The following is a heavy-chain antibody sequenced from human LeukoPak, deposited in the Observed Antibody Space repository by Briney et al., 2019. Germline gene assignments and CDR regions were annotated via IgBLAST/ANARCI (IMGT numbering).Heavy chain of an antibody. CDR2: IIPIFGTA. D-gene: IGHD4-11*01. J-gene: IGHJ4*02. CDR3: ARDPSVTTVTPEDY. V-gene: IGHV1-69*06. Sequence: SVKVSCKASGGTFSSYAFSWVRQAPGQGLEWMGRIIPIFGTANYAQKFQGRVTITADKSASTAYMELSNLRSEDTAVYYCARDPSVTTVTPEDYWGQGTLVTVSS. CDR1: GGTFSSYA.